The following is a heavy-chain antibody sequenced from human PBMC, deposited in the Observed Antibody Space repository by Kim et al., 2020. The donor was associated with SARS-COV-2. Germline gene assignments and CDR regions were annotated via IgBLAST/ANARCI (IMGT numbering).Heavy chain of an antibody. J-gene: IGHJ4*01. V-gene: IGHV3-30-3*01. CDR3: ATGGFWSGYYSGAQDY. Sequence: GGSLRLSCAASGFTFSSYAMHWVRPAPGKGLEWVAVISYDGSNKYYADSVKGRFTISRDNSKNTLYLQMNSLRAEDTAVYYCATGGFWSGYYSGAQDYWG. CDR1: GFTFSSYA. D-gene: IGHD3-3*01. CDR2: ISYDGSNK.